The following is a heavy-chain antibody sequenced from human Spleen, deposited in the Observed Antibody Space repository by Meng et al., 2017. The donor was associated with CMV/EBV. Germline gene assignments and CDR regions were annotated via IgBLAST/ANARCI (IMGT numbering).Heavy chain of an antibody. D-gene: IGHD1-26*01. V-gene: IGHV3-73*01. Sequence: GGSLRLSCAASGFTFSESAMHWVRQASGKGLEWVGRIRSKADSYATVYAASVRGRFTISRDDSKNTAYLQMNSLKTEDTAVYYCTYAYSGTYYYYYGMDVWGQGTTVTVS. CDR1: GFTFSESA. CDR2: IRSKADSYAT. J-gene: IGHJ6*02. CDR3: TYAYSGTYYYYYGMDV.